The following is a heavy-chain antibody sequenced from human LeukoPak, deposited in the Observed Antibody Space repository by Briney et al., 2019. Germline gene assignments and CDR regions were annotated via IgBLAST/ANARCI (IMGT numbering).Heavy chain of an antibody. Sequence: PSETLSPACGVSNNFIRNGYYWGWIRQPPGKGLEWIGSIYHSGSTYYNPSLKSRLTISLDTSKSHFSLNLSSVTAADTAVYYCAREIYQGAFDIWGQGTMVTVSS. CDR2: IYHSGST. J-gene: IGHJ3*02. CDR1: NNFIRNGYY. V-gene: IGHV4-38-2*01. D-gene: IGHD2/OR15-2a*01. CDR3: AREIYQGAFDI.